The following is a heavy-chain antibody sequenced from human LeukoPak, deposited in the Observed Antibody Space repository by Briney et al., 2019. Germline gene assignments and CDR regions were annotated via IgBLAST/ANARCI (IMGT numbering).Heavy chain of an antibody. V-gene: IGHV3-23*01. CDR3: AKGTLDIVVVPAAPKVYYFDY. D-gene: IGHD2-2*01. CDR1: AFIFNNAW. Sequence: PGGSLRLSCATSAFIFNNAWMSWVRQAPGKGLEWVSAISSSGGSTYYADSVKGRFTISRDNSKNTLYLQMNSLRAEDTAVYYCAKGTLDIVVVPAAPKVYYFDYWGQGTLVTVSS. CDR2: ISSSGGST. J-gene: IGHJ4*02.